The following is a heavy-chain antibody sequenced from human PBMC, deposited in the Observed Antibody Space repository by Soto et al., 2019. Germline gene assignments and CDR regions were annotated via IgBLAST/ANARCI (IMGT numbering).Heavy chain of an antibody. Sequence: EVQLVESGGGLVQPGGSLRLSCAASGFTFSSYAMSWVRQAPGKGLEWVSGIGDSGAGTYYADSVKGRFIISRDNYKNALCQQMSSLRSEDSSVYYCARESKDSYPGRRIFDFWGQGTLVTV. CDR3: ARESKDSYPGRRIFDF. CDR2: IGDSGAGT. D-gene: IGHD2-2*02. J-gene: IGHJ4*02. CDR1: GFTFSSYA. V-gene: IGHV3-23*04.